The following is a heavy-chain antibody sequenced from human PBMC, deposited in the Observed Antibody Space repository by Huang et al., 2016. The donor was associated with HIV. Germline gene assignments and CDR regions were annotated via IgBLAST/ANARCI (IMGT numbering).Heavy chain of an antibody. J-gene: IGHJ3*01. V-gene: IGHV4-61*09. D-gene: IGHD3-10*01. Sequence: QVQLQESGPGSVKPSQTLSLTCTVSGASVSSGSYYWTWIRQPAGEGLEWLGQIYTSETTNYNPSLQNRVTISVDTSKNQFSLELSSVTAADTTVYYCARDRFYSGSSYAFDVWGQGTMVTVSS. CDR3: ARDRFYSGSSYAFDV. CDR1: GASVSSGSYY. CDR2: IYTSETT.